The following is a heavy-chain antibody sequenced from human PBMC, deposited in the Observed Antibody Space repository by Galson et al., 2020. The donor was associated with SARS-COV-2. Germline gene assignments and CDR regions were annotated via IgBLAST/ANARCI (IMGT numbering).Heavy chain of an antibody. CDR3: ARGGRFLEWLLSKHYYYYMDV. CDR2: INHSGST. CDR1: GGSFSGYY. Sequence: SETLSLTCAVYGGSFSGYYWSWIRQPPGKGLEWIGEINHSGSTNYNPSLTSRVTISVDTSKNQFSLKLSSVTAADTAVYYCARGGRFLEWLLSKHYYYYMDVWGKGTTVTVSS. J-gene: IGHJ6*03. V-gene: IGHV4-34*01. D-gene: IGHD3-3*01.